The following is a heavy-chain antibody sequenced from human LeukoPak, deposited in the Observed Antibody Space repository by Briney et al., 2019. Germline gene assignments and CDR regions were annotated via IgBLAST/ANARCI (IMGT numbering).Heavy chain of an antibody. Sequence: GASVKVSCKASGYTFTGYYMHWVRQTPGQGLEWMGWINPNSGGTNYAQKFQGRVTMTRDTSISTAYMELSRLRSDDTAVYYCARASGSNKRGLLDYWGQGTLVTVSS. D-gene: IGHD1-26*01. V-gene: IGHV1-2*02. J-gene: IGHJ4*02. CDR1: GYTFTGYY. CDR3: ARASGSNKRGLLDY. CDR2: INPNSGGT.